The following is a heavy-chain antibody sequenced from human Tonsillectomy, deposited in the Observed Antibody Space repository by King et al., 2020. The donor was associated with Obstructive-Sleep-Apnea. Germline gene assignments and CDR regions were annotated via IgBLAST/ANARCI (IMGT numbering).Heavy chain of an antibody. CDR2: ISWNSGSI. J-gene: IGHJ4*02. CDR1: GFTFDDYA. V-gene: IGHV3-9*01. D-gene: IGHD4-23*01. Sequence: VQLVESGGGLVQPGRSLRLSCAAAGFTFDDYAMHWVRQSPGKGLEWVSGISWNSGSIGYADSVKGRFTISRDNAKNSLYLQMNSLRAEDTALYYCAKXXGGXPXXYXXXXGQGTLXTVSS. CDR3: AKXXGGXPXXYXXX.